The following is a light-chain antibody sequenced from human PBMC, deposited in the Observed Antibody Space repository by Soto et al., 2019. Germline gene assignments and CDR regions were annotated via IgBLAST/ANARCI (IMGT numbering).Light chain of an antibody. V-gene: IGKV1-39*01. CDR2: GAS. CDR1: ESVSRF. CDR3: QQTHRAHRT. J-gene: IGKJ1*01. Sequence: DIHMTQYQSSLSASVGDGGTSTCRASESVSRFLHWYQQKPGKAPHLLIIGASTLHEGVPSRFSGSGSGTEFTLTISSVQPEDFAIYYCQQTHRAHRTVGQGTRLDIK.